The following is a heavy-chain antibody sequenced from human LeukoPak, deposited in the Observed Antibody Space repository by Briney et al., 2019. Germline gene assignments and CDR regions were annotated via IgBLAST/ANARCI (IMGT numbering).Heavy chain of an antibody. J-gene: IGHJ5*02. CDR3: TTDIPPMVRGVTPYVEDNWFDP. Sequence: GGSLRLSCAASGFTFSNAWMSWVRQAPGKGLEWVGRIKSKTDGGTTDYAAPVKGRFTISRDDSKNTLYLQMNSLKTEDTAVYYCTTDIPPMVRGVTPYVEDNWFDPWGQGTLVTVSS. CDR2: IKSKTDGGTT. CDR1: GFTFSNAW. D-gene: IGHD3-10*01. V-gene: IGHV3-15*01.